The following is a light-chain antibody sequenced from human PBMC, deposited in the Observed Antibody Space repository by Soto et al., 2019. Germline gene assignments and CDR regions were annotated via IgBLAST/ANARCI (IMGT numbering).Light chain of an antibody. CDR3: QSFDSSLNERV. J-gene: IGLJ3*02. Sequence: QSVLTQPPSVSGAPGQRVTISCTGSSSNIGADYDVHWYRQLPGTAPKLLIYDNTNRPSGVPDRFSGSKSGTSASLAITGLQAEDEADYYCQSFDSSLNERVFGGGTKLTVL. CDR1: SSNIGADYD. V-gene: IGLV1-40*01. CDR2: DNT.